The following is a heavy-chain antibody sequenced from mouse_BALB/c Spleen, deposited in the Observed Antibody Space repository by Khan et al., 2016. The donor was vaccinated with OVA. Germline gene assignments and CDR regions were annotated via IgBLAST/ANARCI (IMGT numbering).Heavy chain of an antibody. V-gene: IGHV5-6*01. J-gene: IGHJ3*01. D-gene: IGHD1-1*02. CDR3: ARLAYYYNSEGFAY. CDR1: GFTFSTYG. CDR2: ISSGGHYT. Sequence: EVELVESGGDLVKTGGSLKLSCAASGFTFSTYGMSWVRQTPDKRLEWVATISSGGHYTYYIDSVKGRFTISSDNAKNILYLQMTSLRSEETAMYYCARLAYYYNSEGFAYWGQGTLVTVSA.